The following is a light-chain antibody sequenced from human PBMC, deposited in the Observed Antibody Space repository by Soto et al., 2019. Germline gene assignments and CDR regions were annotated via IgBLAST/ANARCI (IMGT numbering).Light chain of an antibody. V-gene: IGLV2-23*01. J-gene: IGLJ1*01. CDR2: EGS. CDR1: SSDIGTYNL. Sequence: QSVLTQPASVSGSPGQSITISCAGTSSDIGTYNLVSWFQQHPGKAPKLIIYEGSRRPSGVSKRFSGSKSGNTASLTISGLQAEDEADYSCCSYAGSTTFYVFGTGTKLTVL. CDR3: CSYAGSTTFYV.